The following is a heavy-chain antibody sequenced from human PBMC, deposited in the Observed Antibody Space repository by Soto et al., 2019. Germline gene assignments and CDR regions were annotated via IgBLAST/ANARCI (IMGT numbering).Heavy chain of an antibody. CDR1: GYSIGNTYF. CDR2: IYHSGTT. CDR3: AGAFYGDYAAHYYGMDV. D-gene: IGHD4-17*01. J-gene: IGHJ6*02. V-gene: IGHV4-38-2*01. Sequence: SETLSLTCAVSGYSIGNTYFCWLIRHPPGKGLEGIGNIYHSGTTYYNPSLESRVTISVDTSNNQFSLKLSSVTAADTAVYYCAGAFYGDYAAHYYGMDVWGQGTTVTVSS.